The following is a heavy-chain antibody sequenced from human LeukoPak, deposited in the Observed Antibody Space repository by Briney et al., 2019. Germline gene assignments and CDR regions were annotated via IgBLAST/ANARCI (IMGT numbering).Heavy chain of an antibody. CDR1: GFTFSSYG. Sequence: PGGSLRLSCAASGFTFSSYGMHWVRQAAGKGLEWVAFIRYDGSNKYYADSVKGRFTISRDNSKNTLYLQMNSLRAEDTAVYYCAKDVAGLVRGVPNWGQGTLVTVSS. D-gene: IGHD3-10*01. J-gene: IGHJ4*02. CDR3: AKDVAGLVRGVPN. CDR2: IRYDGSNK. V-gene: IGHV3-30*02.